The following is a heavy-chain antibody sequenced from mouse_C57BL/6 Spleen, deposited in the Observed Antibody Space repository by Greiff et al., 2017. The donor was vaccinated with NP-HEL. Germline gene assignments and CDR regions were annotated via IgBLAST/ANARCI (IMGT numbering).Heavy chain of an antibody. D-gene: IGHD4-1*01. Sequence: QVQLKQPGAELVKPGASVKLSCKASGYTFTSYWMHWVKQRPGRGLEWIGRIDPNSGGTKYNEKFKSKATLTVDKPSSTAYMQLSSLTSEDSAVYYCAREALGRYYYAMDYWGQGTSVTVSS. CDR2: IDPNSGGT. CDR3: AREALGRYYYAMDY. CDR1: GYTFTSYW. J-gene: IGHJ4*01. V-gene: IGHV1-72*01.